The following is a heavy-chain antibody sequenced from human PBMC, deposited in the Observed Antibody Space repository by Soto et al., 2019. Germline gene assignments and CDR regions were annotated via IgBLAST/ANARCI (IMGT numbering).Heavy chain of an antibody. D-gene: IGHD3-10*01. J-gene: IGHJ5*02. Sequence: PGGSLRLSCAASGFTFSSYAMSWVRQAPGKGLEWVSAISGSGGSIYYADSVKGRLTISRDNSKNTLYLQMNSLRAEDTAVYYCAKAQWITMVPFDPWGQGTLVTVSS. CDR3: AKAQWITMVPFDP. CDR1: GFTFSSYA. V-gene: IGHV3-23*01. CDR2: ISGSGGSI.